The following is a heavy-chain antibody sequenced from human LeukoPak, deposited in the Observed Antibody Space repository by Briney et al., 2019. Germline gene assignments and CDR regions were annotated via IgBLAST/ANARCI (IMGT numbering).Heavy chain of an antibody. V-gene: IGHV1-2*02. Sequence: GASVKLSCKASGYTFTGYYMHWVRQAPGQGLEWMGWINPNSGDTNYAQKFQGRVTMTRDTSISTAYMELSRLRSDDTAVYYCARLYSSGWPNDYWGQGTLVTVSS. D-gene: IGHD6-19*01. CDR3: ARLYSSGWPNDY. CDR1: GYTFTGYY. CDR2: INPNSGDT. J-gene: IGHJ4*02.